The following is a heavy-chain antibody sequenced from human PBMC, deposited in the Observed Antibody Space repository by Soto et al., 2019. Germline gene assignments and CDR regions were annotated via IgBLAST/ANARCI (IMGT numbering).Heavy chain of an antibody. D-gene: IGHD6-19*01. CDR3: ARGRRIFGVAGRQLDY. CDR2: INHSGST. V-gene: IGHV4-34*01. CDR1: GGSFSGYY. Sequence: PSETLSLTCAVYGGSFSGYYWRLIRQPPGKGLECIWEINHSGSTNYNPSLKSRVTISVDTAKNQFSLKLSSVTAADTAVYYCARGRRIFGVAGRQLDYCGQGTLVTVSS. J-gene: IGHJ4*02.